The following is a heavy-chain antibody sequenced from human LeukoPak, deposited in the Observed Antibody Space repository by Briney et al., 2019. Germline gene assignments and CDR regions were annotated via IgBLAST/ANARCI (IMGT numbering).Heavy chain of an antibody. Sequence: PSETLSLTCTVSGGSISSYYWSWIRQPPGKGLEWIGYIYYSGSTNYNPSLKSRVTISVDTSKNQFSLKLSSVTAADTAVYYCARAYSSSWHSSLHAFDIWGQGTMVTVSS. CDR1: GGSISSYY. CDR2: IYYSGST. J-gene: IGHJ3*02. V-gene: IGHV4-59*01. CDR3: ARAYSSSWHSSLHAFDI. D-gene: IGHD6-13*01.